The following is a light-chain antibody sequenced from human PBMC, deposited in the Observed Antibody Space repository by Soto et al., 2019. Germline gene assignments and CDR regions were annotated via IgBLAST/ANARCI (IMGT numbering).Light chain of an antibody. CDR2: DAS. CDR1: QSVSSY. J-gene: IGKJ2*01. Sequence: EIVLTQSPDTLSLSPGERATLSCRASQSVSSYLAWSQQKPGQAPRLLIYDASNRATGIPARFSGSGSGTDFTHIISSLEPEDFAVYCCQQRSNWVYTFGQGTKLEIK. V-gene: IGKV3-11*01. CDR3: QQRSNWVYT.